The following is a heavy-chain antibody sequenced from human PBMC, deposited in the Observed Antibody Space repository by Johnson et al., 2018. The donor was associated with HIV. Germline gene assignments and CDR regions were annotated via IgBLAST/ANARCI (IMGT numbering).Heavy chain of an antibody. J-gene: IGHJ3*02. CDR2: ISYDGSNK. D-gene: IGHD4/OR15-4a*01. CDR3: ARGSHANGDAFDI. V-gene: IGHV3-30-3*01. Sequence: QVQLVESGGGVVQPGRSLRLSCAASGFTFSSYAMHWVRQAPGKGLEWVAVISYDGSNKYYADSVKGRFTISRDNSKNTLYLQMKILRAEDTAVYYCARGSHANGDAFDIWGQVTMVTFSS. CDR1: GFTFSSYA.